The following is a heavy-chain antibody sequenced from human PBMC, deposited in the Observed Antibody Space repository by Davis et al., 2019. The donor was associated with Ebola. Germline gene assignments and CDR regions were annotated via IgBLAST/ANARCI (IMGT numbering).Heavy chain of an antibody. CDR1: GYSFTSYW. J-gene: IGHJ4*02. CDR3: ARRFNSYGYLVDY. Sequence: GESLKISCKGSGYSFTSYWIAWVRQMPGKGLEWMGIIYPDDSETRYSPSFQGQVTVSVDTSISTAYLQWSSLKASDTAMYYCARRFNSYGYLVDYWGQGTLVTVSS. CDR2: IYPDDSET. V-gene: IGHV5-51*01. D-gene: IGHD3-16*01.